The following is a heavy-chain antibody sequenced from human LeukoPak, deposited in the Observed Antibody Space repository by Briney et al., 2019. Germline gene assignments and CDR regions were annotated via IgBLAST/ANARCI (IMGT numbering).Heavy chain of an antibody. Sequence: SETLSLIRTVWGGLYSRYYRIGIRQPPGKGLEWIGLIYSSGSIKYNPSLKSRLTISLDTSKNQFSLKLTPVTAADTAIYYCARQCQLWGQGTLVTVSS. CDR1: GGLYSRYY. CDR2: IYSSGSI. CDR3: ARQCQL. D-gene: IGHD1-1*01. J-gene: IGHJ4*02. V-gene: IGHV4-59*08.